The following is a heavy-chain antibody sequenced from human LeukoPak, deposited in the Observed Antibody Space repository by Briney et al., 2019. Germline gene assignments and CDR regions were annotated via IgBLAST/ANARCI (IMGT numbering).Heavy chain of an antibody. CDR3: ARGLKSWGWLQVDAFDI. J-gene: IGHJ3*02. V-gene: IGHV1-2*02. CDR2: INPNSGGT. Sequence: VASVKVSCKASGYTFTGYYMHWVRQAPGQGLEWMGWINPNSGGTNYAQKFQGRVTMTRDTSISTAYMELSSLRSEDTAVYYCARGLKSWGWLQVDAFDIWGQGTMVTVSS. D-gene: IGHD5-24*01. CDR1: GYTFTGYY.